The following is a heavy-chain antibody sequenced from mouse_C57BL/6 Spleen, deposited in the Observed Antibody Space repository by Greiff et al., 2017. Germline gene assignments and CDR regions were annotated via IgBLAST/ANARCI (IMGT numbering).Heavy chain of an antibody. CDR2: INPSTGGT. Sequence: EVQLQQSGPELVKPGASVKISCKASGYSFTGYYMNWVKQSPEKSLEWIGEINPSTGGTTYNQKFKAKATLTVDKSSSTAYMQLKSLTSEDSAVYYCARTYYSNPLDYWGQGTTRTVSS. J-gene: IGHJ2*01. CDR1: GYSFTGYY. D-gene: IGHD2-5*01. CDR3: ARTYYSNPLDY. V-gene: IGHV1-42*01.